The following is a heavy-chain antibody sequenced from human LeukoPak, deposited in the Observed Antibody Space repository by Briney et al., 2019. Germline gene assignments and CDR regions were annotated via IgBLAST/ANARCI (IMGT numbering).Heavy chain of an antibody. J-gene: IGHJ4*02. Sequence: GGSLRLSCAASGFTFSSYWMSWVRQAPGKGLEWVANINQDGSDKYYVNSVKGRFTISRDNAKNSLYLQMNSLRAEDTAVYYCVRVRGYYASSGYFDYWGQGTLVTVSS. CDR2: INQDGSDK. D-gene: IGHD3-22*01. V-gene: IGHV3-7*05. CDR1: GFTFSSYW. CDR3: VRVRGYYASSGYFDY.